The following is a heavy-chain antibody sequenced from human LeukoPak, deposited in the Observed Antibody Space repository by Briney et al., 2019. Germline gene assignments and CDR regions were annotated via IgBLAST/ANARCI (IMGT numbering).Heavy chain of an antibody. CDR2: IYYSGNT. CDR1: GGSISGYY. Sequence: PSETLSLTCTVSGGSISGYYWTWIRQPPGKGLEWIGYIYYSGNTNYNPSLKSRVTISTHTSKNQFSLNLSSVTAADTAVYYCARVFGGGRGGWFDPWGQGTLVAVSS. CDR3: ARVFGGGRGGWFDP. V-gene: IGHV4-59*01. J-gene: IGHJ5*02. D-gene: IGHD3-16*01.